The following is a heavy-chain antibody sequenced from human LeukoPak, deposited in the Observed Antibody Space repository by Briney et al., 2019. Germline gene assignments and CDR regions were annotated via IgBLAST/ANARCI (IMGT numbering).Heavy chain of an antibody. V-gene: IGHV4-59*08. CDR2: TYYSGST. J-gene: IGHJ4*02. CDR3: ARIIVSGYSYGELDY. Sequence: SETLSLTCTVSGGSISSYYWSWIRQPPGKGLEWIGYTYYSGSTNYNPSLKSRVTISVDTSKNQFSLKLSSVTAADTAVYYCARIIVSGYSYGELDYWGQGTLVTVSS. CDR1: GGSISSYY. D-gene: IGHD5-18*01.